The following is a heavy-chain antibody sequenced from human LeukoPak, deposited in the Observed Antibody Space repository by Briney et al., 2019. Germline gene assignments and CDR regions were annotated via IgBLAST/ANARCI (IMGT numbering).Heavy chain of an antibody. J-gene: IGHJ4*02. CDR3: AGERRSIVVGGFDY. CDR1: GVSVSSGSYS. D-gene: IGHD2-15*01. Sequence: SETLSLTCTVPGVSVSSGSYSWSWIRQPPGKGLEWTGYIYYSGSTNYNPSLKSQVTISVDTSKNQCSLKLSSVTAADTAVYYCAGERRSIVVGGFDYWGQGTLVTVSS. CDR2: IYYSGST. V-gene: IGHV4-61*01.